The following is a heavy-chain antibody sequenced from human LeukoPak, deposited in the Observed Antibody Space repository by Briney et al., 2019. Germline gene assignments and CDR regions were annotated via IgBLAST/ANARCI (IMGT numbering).Heavy chain of an antibody. D-gene: IGHD6-13*01. J-gene: IGHJ5*02. CDR2: IYTSGST. Sequence: SETLSLTCTVSGGSISSYYWSWIRQPAGKGLEWIGRIYTSGSTNYNPSLKSRVTMSVDTSKNQFSLKLSSVTAADTAVYYCARDQRHSSSWYRGDRKDNWFDPWGQGTLVTVSS. CDR3: ARDQRHSSSWYRGDRKDNWFDP. V-gene: IGHV4-4*07. CDR1: GGSISSYY.